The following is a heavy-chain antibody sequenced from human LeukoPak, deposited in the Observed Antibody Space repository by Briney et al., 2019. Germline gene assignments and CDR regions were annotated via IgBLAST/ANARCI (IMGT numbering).Heavy chain of an antibody. Sequence: GGSLRLSCAASGFTFSSYAMSWVRQAPGKGLEWVSAISGSGGRTYYADSVKGRFTISRDNSKNTLYLQMSSLRAEDTAVYYCAKEVSGYSYGSDYWGQGTLVTVSS. V-gene: IGHV3-23*01. CDR3: AKEVSGYSYGSDY. CDR1: GFTFSSYA. CDR2: ISGSGGRT. J-gene: IGHJ4*02. D-gene: IGHD5-18*01.